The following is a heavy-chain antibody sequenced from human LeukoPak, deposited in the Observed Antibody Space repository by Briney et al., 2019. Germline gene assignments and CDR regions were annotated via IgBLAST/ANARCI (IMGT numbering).Heavy chain of an antibody. D-gene: IGHD6-6*01. CDR1: ANTLRTYG. J-gene: IGHJ6*03. Sequence: ASVKVSCKTSANTLRTYGISWVRQAPGQGLEWMGWISVYNRKYAENFQDRVTMTTDTSTSTVYMELRSLRSDDTALYYCARGPYSSSSWYYYYYYYMDVWGKGTTVTVSS. CDR3: ARGPYSSSSWYYYYYYYMDV. CDR2: ISVYNR. V-gene: IGHV1-18*04.